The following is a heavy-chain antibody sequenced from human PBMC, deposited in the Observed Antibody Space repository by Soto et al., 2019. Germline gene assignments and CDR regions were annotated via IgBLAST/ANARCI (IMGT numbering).Heavy chain of an antibody. Sequence: SVKVSCKASGYTFTSYDINWVRQATGQGLEWMGWMNPNSGNTGYAQKFQGRVTMTRNTSISTAYMELSSLRSEDTAVYYCARGVITFGGVIAINWFDPWGQGTLVTVSS. CDR3: ARGVITFGGVIAINWFDP. CDR2: MNPNSGNT. CDR1: GYTFTSYD. J-gene: IGHJ5*02. D-gene: IGHD3-16*02. V-gene: IGHV1-8*01.